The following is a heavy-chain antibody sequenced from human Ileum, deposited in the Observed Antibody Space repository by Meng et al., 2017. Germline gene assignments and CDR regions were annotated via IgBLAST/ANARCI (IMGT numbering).Heavy chain of an antibody. V-gene: IGHV3-23*01. Sequence: GESLKISCSASGFTFSSCAMTWVRQAPGKGLEWVSGLSGGGSNTYYSDSVKGRFTISRDNSKNMLYLQMSSLRVDDTAVYYCAKTADYSATWYTHWGQGTLVTVSS. CDR2: LSGGGSNT. CDR1: GFTFSSCA. D-gene: IGHD6-13*01. CDR3: AKTADYSATWYTH. J-gene: IGHJ4*02.